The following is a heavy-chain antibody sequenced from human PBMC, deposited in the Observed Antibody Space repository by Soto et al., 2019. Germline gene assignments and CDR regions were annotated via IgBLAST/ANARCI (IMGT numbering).Heavy chain of an antibody. J-gene: IGHJ4*02. CDR2: ISYSGST. CDR1: GGSISSDSYY. V-gene: IGHV4-31*03. CDR3: VCDGNYFDN. Sequence: SETLSVTCTVSGGSISSDSYYWSWIRQHPGKGLEWIGYISYSGSTYYNPSLKSRVTISIDTSKNQLSLKLTSVTAADTAVYYCVCDGNYFDNWGQGTLVTVSS.